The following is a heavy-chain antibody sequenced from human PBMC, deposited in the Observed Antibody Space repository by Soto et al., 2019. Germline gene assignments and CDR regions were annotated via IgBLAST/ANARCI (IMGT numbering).Heavy chain of an antibody. J-gene: IGHJ5*02. V-gene: IGHV4-59*01. D-gene: IGHD3-22*01. CDR2: IYYSGST. Sequence: PSETLSLTCTVSGGSISSYYWSWIRQPPGKGLEWIGYIYYSGSTNYNPSLESRVTISVDTSKNQFSLKLSSVTAADTAVYYCARVVVIKGNWFDPWGQGTLVTVSS. CDR1: GGSISSYY. CDR3: ARVVVIKGNWFDP.